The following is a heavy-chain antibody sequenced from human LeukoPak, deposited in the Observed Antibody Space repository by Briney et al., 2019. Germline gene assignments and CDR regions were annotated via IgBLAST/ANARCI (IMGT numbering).Heavy chain of an antibody. CDR3: TTPPGGGVYYHYKMDV. V-gene: IGHV3-15*01. D-gene: IGHD3-16*01. Sequence: GGSLRLSCAGSGFTFINAWMSWVRQAPGKGLEWVGRIKSKADGGAADYAAPVKGRFIISRDDSKNTLYLQMNSLKTEDTAVYYCTTPPGGGVYYHYKMDVWGQGTTVTVSS. CDR2: IKSKADGGAA. J-gene: IGHJ6*02. CDR1: GFTFINAW.